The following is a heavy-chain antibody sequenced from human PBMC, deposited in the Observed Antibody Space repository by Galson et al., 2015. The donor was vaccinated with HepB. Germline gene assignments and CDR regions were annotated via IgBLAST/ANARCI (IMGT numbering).Heavy chain of an antibody. CDR2: INPNSGGT. J-gene: IGHJ6*02. V-gene: IGHV1-2*04. CDR1: GYTFTSYG. CDR3: ARDRGPVDSSSWYGVYYYYYGMDV. Sequence: SVKVSCKASGYTFTSYGISWVRQAPGQGLEWMGWINPNSGGTNYAQKFQGWVTMTRDTSISTAYMELSRLRSDDTAVYYCARDRGPVDSSSWYGVYYYYYGMDVWGQGTTVTVSS. D-gene: IGHD6-13*01.